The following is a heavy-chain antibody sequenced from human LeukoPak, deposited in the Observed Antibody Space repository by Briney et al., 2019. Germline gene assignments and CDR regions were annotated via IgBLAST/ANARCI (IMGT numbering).Heavy chain of an antibody. CDR2: ISSSGSTI. CDR3: ARNWVIAYSGSELFDY. V-gene: IGHV3-11*04. CDR1: GFTFTDYY. Sequence: GGSLRLSCAASGFTFTDYYMSWIRQAPGKGLEWVSYISSSGSTIYYADSVKGRLTISRDNAKNSLYLQMNSLRAEDTAVYYCARNWVIAYSGSELFDYWGQGTLVTVSS. J-gene: IGHJ4*02. D-gene: IGHD5-12*01.